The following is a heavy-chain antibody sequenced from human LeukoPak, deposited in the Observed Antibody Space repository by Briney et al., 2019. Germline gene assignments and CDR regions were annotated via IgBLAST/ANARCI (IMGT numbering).Heavy chain of an antibody. D-gene: IGHD4-23*01. CDR2: IGTSSSTI. V-gene: IGHV3-48*02. J-gene: IGHJ4*02. Sequence: GESLRLSCAASGFSFRSYTMDWVPQTPGKGLEWVSYIGTSSSTIYYADSVKGRFTISRDNAKNSLYLQMNSLRDEDTAVYYCARHDYAGNSGDYWGQGTLVTVSS. CDR3: ARHDYAGNSGDY. CDR1: GFSFRSYT.